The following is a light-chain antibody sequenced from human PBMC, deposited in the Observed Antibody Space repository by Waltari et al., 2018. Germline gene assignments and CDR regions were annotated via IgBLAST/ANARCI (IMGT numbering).Light chain of an antibody. CDR2: KAS. J-gene: IGKJ1*01. CDR1: QNINYW. V-gene: IGKV1-5*03. CDR3: QQYNSFPWT. Sequence: DIQMTQSPSTLSASVGDRVTITCRASQNINYWLAWYQQKPGKAPNLLIYKASSVESGVPSRFSGSGSGTEFTLTISSLQPGDFATYYCQQYNSFPWTFGQGTKVEIK.